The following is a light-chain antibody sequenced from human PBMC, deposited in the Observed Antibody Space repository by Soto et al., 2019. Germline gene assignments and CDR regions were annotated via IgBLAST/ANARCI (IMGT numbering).Light chain of an antibody. CDR1: QSVSSN. Sequence: EIVMTQSPGTLSVSPGERATLSCRASQSVSSNLAWYQQKPGQAPRLLIYGASTRATGIPARFSGSGSGTEFTLTISSLQSEDFAVYYCQQYNKWPPWTLGQGIKVEIK. CDR2: GAS. V-gene: IGKV3-15*01. CDR3: QQYNKWPPWT. J-gene: IGKJ1*01.